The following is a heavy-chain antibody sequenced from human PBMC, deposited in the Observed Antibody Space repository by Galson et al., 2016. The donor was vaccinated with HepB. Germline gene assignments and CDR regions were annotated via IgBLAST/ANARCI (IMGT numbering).Heavy chain of an antibody. V-gene: IGHV3-30-3*01. CDR3: ARDGGDIVVVPVAMSGGFDP. J-gene: IGHJ5*02. CDR2: ISHDGSNK. D-gene: IGHD2-2*01. Sequence: SLRLSCAAFGFTFNSFAMHWVRQAPGKGLEWVAVISHDGSNKYYADSVKGRFTISRDNSKNTLYLQMNSLRTEDTAVYYCARDGGDIVVVPVAMSGGFDPWGQGALVTVSS. CDR1: GFTFNSFA.